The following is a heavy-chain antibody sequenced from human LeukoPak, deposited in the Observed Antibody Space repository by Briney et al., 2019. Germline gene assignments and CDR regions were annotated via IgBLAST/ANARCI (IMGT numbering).Heavy chain of an antibody. D-gene: IGHD2-15*01. J-gene: IGHJ5*02. Sequence: ASVKVSCKASGYTFTNYGISWVRQAPGQGLEWMGWISTYNGNTNYAQKFQGRVTMTTDTSTSTAYMELRSLRSDDTAFYYCARARDSVAWFDPWGQGTLVTVSS. CDR2: ISTYNGNT. CDR3: ARARDSVAWFDP. V-gene: IGHV1-18*01. CDR1: GYTFTNYG.